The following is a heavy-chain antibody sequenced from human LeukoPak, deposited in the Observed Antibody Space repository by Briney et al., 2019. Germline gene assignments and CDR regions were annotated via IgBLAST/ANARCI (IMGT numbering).Heavy chain of an antibody. V-gene: IGHV5-51*01. CDR3: ARLSGYADKADY. D-gene: IGHD2-2*01. Sequence: KFPSKGLGFSSPTYMSAWAGPGPGNGLERKGSIYPGDSHTRYSPTFQGQVAISADKSIGTAYLRWSSLKASDTAMYYCARLSGYADKADYWGQGTLVTVSS. J-gene: IGHJ4*02. CDR1: GFSSPTYM. CDR2: IYPGDSHT.